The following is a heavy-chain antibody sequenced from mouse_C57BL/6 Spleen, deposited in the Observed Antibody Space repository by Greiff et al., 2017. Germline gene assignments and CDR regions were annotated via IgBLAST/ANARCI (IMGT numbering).Heavy chain of an antibody. D-gene: IGHD2-2*01. V-gene: IGHV2-9-1*01. Sequence: QVQLKESGPGLVAPSQSLSITCTVSGFSSTSYAISWVRQPPGKGLEWLGVIWTGGGTTYHSALKSRLSISKDNSKSQVFLKMNSLQTDDTARYYCASQKKNGSFDYWGQGTTLTVSS. CDR1: GFSSTSYA. CDR3: ASQKKNGSFDY. J-gene: IGHJ2*01. CDR2: IWTGGGT.